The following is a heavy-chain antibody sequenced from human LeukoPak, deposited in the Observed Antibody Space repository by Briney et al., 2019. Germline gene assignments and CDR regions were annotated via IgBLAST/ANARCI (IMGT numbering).Heavy chain of an antibody. CDR1: GFTFSVSG. CDR3: AKDRVQLDYYGSGGLDY. CDR2: IRYDGSNK. Sequence: GGSLRLSCAASGFTFSVSGMHWVRQAPGKGLEWLAFIRYDGSNKYYADSVKGRFTISRDNSKNMVYLQMNSLRSGETAIYYCAKDRVQLDYYGSGGLDYWGQGTLVTVSA. D-gene: IGHD3-10*01. J-gene: IGHJ4*02. V-gene: IGHV3-30*02.